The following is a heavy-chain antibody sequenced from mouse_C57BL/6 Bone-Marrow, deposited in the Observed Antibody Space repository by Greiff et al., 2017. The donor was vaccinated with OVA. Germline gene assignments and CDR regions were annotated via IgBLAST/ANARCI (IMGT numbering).Heavy chain of an antibody. D-gene: IGHD1-1*01. V-gene: IGHV1-72*01. CDR1: GYTFTSYW. J-gene: IGHJ2*01. CDR2: IDPNSGGT. CDR3: ARNYGSSSLYFDY. Sequence: VQLQQPGAELVKPGASVKLSCKASGYTFTSYWMHWVKQRPGRGLEWIGRIDPNSGGTKYNEKFKSKATLTVDKPSSTADMQLSSLTSEDSAVYYCARNYGSSSLYFDYWGQGTTLTVSS.